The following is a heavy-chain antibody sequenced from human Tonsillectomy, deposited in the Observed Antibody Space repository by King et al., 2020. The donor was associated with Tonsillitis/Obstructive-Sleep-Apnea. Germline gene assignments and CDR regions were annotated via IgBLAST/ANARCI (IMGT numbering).Heavy chain of an antibody. J-gene: IGHJ5*02. V-gene: IGHV1-2*05. CDR3: ARGFGKGKIVVVVAAASWWFDP. Sequence: QLVQSGAEVKKPGASVKVSCKASGYTFTGYYIHWVRQAPGQGLEWMGRINPHSGGTNYAQKFQGRGTMTRDTSISTAYMELSRLKSDDTDVYHCARGFGKGKIVVVVAAASWWFDPWGQGTLVTVSS. D-gene: IGHD2-15*01. CDR1: GYTFTGYY. CDR2: INPHSGGT.